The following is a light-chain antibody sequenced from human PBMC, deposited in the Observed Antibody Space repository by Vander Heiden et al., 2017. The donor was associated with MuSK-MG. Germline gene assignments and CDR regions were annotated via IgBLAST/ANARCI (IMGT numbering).Light chain of an antibody. V-gene: IGKV1-9*01. CDR3: QQLNTYPRAT. Sequence: IQLTQSPSSLSASVGDRVTITCRASQGISSYLAWYQQKPGKAPKLLIYAASTLQSGVPSRFSGSGSGTDFTLTISSLQPEDFATYYCQQLNTYPRATFGQWTRLEI. CDR1: QGISSY. J-gene: IGKJ5*01. CDR2: AAS.